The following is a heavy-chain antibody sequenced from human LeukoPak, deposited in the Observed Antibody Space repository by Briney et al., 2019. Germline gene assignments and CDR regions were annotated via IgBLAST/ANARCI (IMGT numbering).Heavy chain of an antibody. J-gene: IGHJ5*02. CDR1: GYNVSNYF. Sequence: GGSLRLSCAASGYNVSNYFMSWVRQAPGKGLEWVSVIYRGGTIYYADSVKGRFTISRDNSKNTLYLQMNSLRAEDTAVYYCAKEEVLQWFGELFRWFDPWGQGTLVTVSS. D-gene: IGHD3-10*01. V-gene: IGHV3-53*01. CDR3: AKEEVLQWFGELFRWFDP. CDR2: IYRGGTI.